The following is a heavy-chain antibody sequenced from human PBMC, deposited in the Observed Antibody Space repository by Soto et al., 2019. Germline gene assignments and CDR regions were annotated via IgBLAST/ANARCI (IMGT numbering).Heavy chain of an antibody. CDR2: IYSTGST. V-gene: IGHV4-59*11. CDR1: SGSISRHY. Sequence: SETLSLTCIVSSGSISRHYWSWIRQPPGKGLEWIAYIYSTGSTNYNPSLKSRVTISMDTSKNQFSLKLHSVTAADTAVYYCARGGDYYDSGGYYYDWLDPWGQGTLVTVYS. D-gene: IGHD3-22*01. J-gene: IGHJ5*02. CDR3: ARGGDYYDSGGYYYDWLDP.